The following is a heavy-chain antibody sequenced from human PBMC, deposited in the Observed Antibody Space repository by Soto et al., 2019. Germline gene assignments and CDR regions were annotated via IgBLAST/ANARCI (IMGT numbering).Heavy chain of an antibody. J-gene: IGHJ4*02. CDR2: INHSGST. CDR3: AREGEWFGELLSGYYFDY. CDR1: GGSFSGYY. V-gene: IGHV4-34*01. Sequence: SETLSLTCAVYGGSFSGYYWSWIRQPPGKGLEWIGEINHSGSTNYNPSLKSRVTISVDTSKNQFPLKLSSVTAADTAVYYCAREGEWFGELLSGYYFDYWGQGTLVTVSS. D-gene: IGHD3-10*01.